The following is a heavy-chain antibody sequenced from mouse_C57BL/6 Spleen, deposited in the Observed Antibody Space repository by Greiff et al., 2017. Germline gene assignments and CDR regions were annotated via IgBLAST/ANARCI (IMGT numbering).Heavy chain of an antibody. CDR1: GFTFSDYG. J-gene: IGHJ4*01. Sequence: EVQVVESGGGLVQPGGSLKLSCAASGFTFSDYGMAWVRQAPRKGPEWVAFISNLAYSINNADTVTGRFTISRENAKNTLYLEMSSLRSEDTAMYYCARSLTFYAMDYWGQGTSVTVSS. D-gene: IGHD4-1*01. V-gene: IGHV5-15*01. CDR3: ARSLTFYAMDY. CDR2: ISNLAYSI.